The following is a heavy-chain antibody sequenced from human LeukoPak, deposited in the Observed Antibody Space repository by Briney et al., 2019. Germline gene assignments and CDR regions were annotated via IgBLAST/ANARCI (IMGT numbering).Heavy chain of an antibody. V-gene: IGHV3-23*01. CDR1: GFTFSSYA. J-gene: IGHJ4*02. D-gene: IGHD3-10*01. Sequence: GGSLRLSCAASGFTFSSYAMSWVRQAPGKGLEWVSAISGSGGSTYYADSVKGRFTISRDNSKNALYLQMNSLRAEDTAVYYCAKDPAMVRGVRGSPWGKVSDYWGQGTLVTVSS. CDR3: AKDPAMVRGVRGSPWGKVSDY. CDR2: ISGSGGST.